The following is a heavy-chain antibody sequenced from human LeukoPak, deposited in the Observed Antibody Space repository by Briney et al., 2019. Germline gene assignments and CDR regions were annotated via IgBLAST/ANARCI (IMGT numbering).Heavy chain of an antibody. CDR3: ARVASGYGANYFDY. D-gene: IGHD5-12*01. V-gene: IGHV3-30*01. J-gene: IGHJ4*02. CDR2: ISYDGSNK. CDR1: GFTFSSYA. Sequence: GRSLRLSCAASGFTFSSYAMHWVRQAPGKGLEWVAVISYDGSNKYYADSVKGRFTISRDNSKNTLYLQMNSLRAEDTAVYYCARVASGYGANYFDYWGQGTLVTVSS.